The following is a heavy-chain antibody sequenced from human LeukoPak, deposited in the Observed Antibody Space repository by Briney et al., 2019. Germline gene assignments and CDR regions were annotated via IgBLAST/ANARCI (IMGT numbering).Heavy chain of an antibody. Sequence: PSETLSLTCTVSGGSISSSSYYWGWIPQPPGKGLEWIGSIYYSGSTYYNPSLKSRVTISVDTSKNQFSLKLSSVTAADTAVYYCARQRWFGEIDYWGQGTLVTVSS. CDR3: ARQRWFGEIDY. J-gene: IGHJ4*02. CDR2: IYYSGST. V-gene: IGHV4-39*01. D-gene: IGHD3-10*01. CDR1: GGSISSSSYY.